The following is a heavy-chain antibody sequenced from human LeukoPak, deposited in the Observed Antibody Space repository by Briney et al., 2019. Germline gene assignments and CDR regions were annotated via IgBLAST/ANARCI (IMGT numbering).Heavy chain of an antibody. Sequence: PGGSLRLSCAASGFTFSSYSMNWVRQAPGKGLEWVSSISSSSSYIYYADSVKGRFTISRDNAKNSLYLQMNSLRAEDTAVYYCAASYGSGSYPDYWGQGTLVTVSS. CDR3: AASYGSGSYPDY. CDR1: GFTFSSYS. D-gene: IGHD3-10*01. J-gene: IGHJ4*02. CDR2: ISSSSSYI. V-gene: IGHV3-21*01.